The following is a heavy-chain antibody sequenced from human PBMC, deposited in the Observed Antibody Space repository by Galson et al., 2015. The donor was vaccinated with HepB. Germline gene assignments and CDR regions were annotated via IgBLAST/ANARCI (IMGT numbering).Heavy chain of an antibody. J-gene: IGHJ4*02. CDR2: ISYDGSNR. CDR3: ARDQFSSSWYLFDY. V-gene: IGHV3-30*04. CDR1: GFTFSSYA. Sequence: SLRLSCAASGFTFSSYAMHWVRQAPGKGLEWVAVISYDGSNRYYADSVKGRFTISRDNSKNTLYLQMNSPRAEDTAVYYCARDQFSSSWYLFDYWGQGTLVTVSS. D-gene: IGHD6-13*01.